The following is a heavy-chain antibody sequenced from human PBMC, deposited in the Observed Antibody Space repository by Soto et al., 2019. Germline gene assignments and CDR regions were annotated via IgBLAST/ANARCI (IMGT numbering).Heavy chain of an antibody. CDR3: ARGGGVGVAGSAAFDM. J-gene: IGHJ3*02. D-gene: IGHD3-3*01. V-gene: IGHV1-2*02. Sequence: QLHLVQSGAVVKKPGASVTVSCSASGYPVTAYYMHWVRQAPGRGLEWMGGINPATGAAKYTQTFQGRVTMARGTSTSTVFKELSGPTSEDTAVFYCARGGGVGVAGSAAFDMWGQGTLVTVSS. CDR1: GYPVTAYY. CDR2: INPATGAA.